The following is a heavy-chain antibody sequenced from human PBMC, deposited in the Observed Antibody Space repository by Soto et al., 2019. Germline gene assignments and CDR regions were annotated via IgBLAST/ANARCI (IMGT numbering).Heavy chain of an antibody. CDR3: AREISYYDFWKAYYYYYMDV. Sequence: SCKASGYTFTSYAMHWVRQAPGQRLEWMGWINAGNGNTKYSQKFQGRVTITRDTSASTAYMELSSLRSEDTAVYYCAREISYYDFWKAYYYYYMDVWGKGTTVTVSS. D-gene: IGHD3-3*01. CDR2: INAGNGNT. CDR1: GYTFTSYA. V-gene: IGHV1-3*01. J-gene: IGHJ6*03.